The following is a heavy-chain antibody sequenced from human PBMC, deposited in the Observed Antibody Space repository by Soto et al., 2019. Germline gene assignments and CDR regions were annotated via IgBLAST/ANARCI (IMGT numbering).Heavy chain of an antibody. D-gene: IGHD5-12*01. Sequence: GASVKVSCKASGYTFTSYAMHWVRQAPGQRLEWMGWINAGNGNTKYSQKFQGRVTITRDTSASTAYMELSSLRSEDTAVYYCARDYSGYSGYDANRFDYWGQGTLVTVSS. V-gene: IGHV1-3*01. CDR3: ARDYSGYSGYDANRFDY. CDR1: GYTFTSYA. J-gene: IGHJ4*02. CDR2: INAGNGNT.